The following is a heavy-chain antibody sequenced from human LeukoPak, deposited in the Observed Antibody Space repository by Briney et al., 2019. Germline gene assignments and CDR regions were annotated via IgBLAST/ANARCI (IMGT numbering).Heavy chain of an antibody. CDR2: IYYSGST. D-gene: IGHD6-13*01. CDR3: ARYSRAPTNYYYGMDV. V-gene: IGHV4-59*01. J-gene: IGHJ6*02. CDR1: GGSISSYY. Sequence: SETLSLTCTVSGGSISSYYWSWIRQPPGKGLERIGYIYYSGSTNYNPSLKSRVTISVDTSKNQFSLKLSSVTAADTAVYYCARYSRAPTNYYYGMDVWGQGTTVTVSS.